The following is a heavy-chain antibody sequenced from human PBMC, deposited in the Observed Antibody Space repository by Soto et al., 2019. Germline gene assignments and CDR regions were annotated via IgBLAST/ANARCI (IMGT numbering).Heavy chain of an antibody. CDR2: IYYSGST. CDR3: ARFPATGYYFDY. D-gene: IGHD3-9*01. Sequence: SETLSLTCTVSGGSISSGDYYWSWIRQPPGKGLEWIGYIYYSGSTYYNPSLKSRVTISVDTSKNQFSLKLSSVTAADTAVYYCARFPATGYYFDYWGQGTLVTVSS. CDR1: GGSISSGDYY. J-gene: IGHJ4*02. V-gene: IGHV4-30-4*01.